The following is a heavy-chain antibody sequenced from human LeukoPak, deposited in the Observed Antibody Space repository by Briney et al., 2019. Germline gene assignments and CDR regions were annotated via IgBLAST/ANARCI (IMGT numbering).Heavy chain of an antibody. Sequence: ASVKVSCKASGYTFTGYYMHWVRQAPGQGLEWMGRINPNSGGTNYAQKFQGRVTMTRDTSISTAYMELSRLRSDDTAVYYCAREYYYGSGSYSHWGQGTLVTVSS. CDR2: INPNSGGT. J-gene: IGHJ4*02. D-gene: IGHD3-10*01. CDR3: AREYYYGSGSYSH. CDR1: GYTFTGYY. V-gene: IGHV1-2*06.